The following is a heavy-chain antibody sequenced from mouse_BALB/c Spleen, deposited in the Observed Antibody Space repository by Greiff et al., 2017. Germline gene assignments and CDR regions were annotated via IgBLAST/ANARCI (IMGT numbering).Heavy chain of an antibody. CDR3: TRKTTVGGYWYFDV. Sequence: LQQPGSELVRPGASVKLSCKASGYTFTSYWMHWVKQRHGQGLEWIGNIYPGSGSTNYDEKFKSKGTLTVDTSSSTAYMHLSSLTSEDSAVYYCTRKTTVGGYWYFDVWGAGTTVTVSS. CDR1: GYTFTSYW. J-gene: IGHJ1*01. D-gene: IGHD1-1*01. CDR2: IYPGSGST. V-gene: IGHV1S22*01.